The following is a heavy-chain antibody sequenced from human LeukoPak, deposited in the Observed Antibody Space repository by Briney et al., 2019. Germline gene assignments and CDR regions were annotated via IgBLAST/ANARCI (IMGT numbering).Heavy chain of an antibody. D-gene: IGHD5-18*01. V-gene: IGHV3-53*01. Sequence: GGSLRLSCAASGLTVSSNYMSWVRQAPGKGLEWVSVIYSGGSTYYADSVKGGFTISRDNSKNTLYLQMNSLRAEDTAVYYCARHKIQLWLPGAFDIWGQGTMVTVSS. J-gene: IGHJ3*02. CDR3: ARHKIQLWLPGAFDI. CDR1: GLTVSSNY. CDR2: IYSGGST.